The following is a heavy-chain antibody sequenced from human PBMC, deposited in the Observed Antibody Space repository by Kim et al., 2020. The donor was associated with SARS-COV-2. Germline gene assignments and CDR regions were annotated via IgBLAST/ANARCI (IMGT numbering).Heavy chain of an antibody. V-gene: IGHV3-48*03. Sequence: GGSLRLSCAASGFTFSSYEMHWVRQAPGKGLEWVTYILDGGTTIYYVDSVRGRFTVSRDNDKNTLYRQMNSLRAEDTAFYYCARAPNSSPFDYEVKGTL. CDR1: GFTFSSYE. CDR3: ARAPNSSPFDY. CDR2: ILDGGTTI. J-gene: IGHJ4*02.